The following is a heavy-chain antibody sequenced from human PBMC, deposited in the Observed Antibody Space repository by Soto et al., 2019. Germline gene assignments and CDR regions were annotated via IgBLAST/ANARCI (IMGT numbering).Heavy chain of an antibody. J-gene: IGHJ3*02. CDR3: AKYCSGGSCYPSAFDI. V-gene: IGHV3-23*01. Sequence: PGGSLRLSCAASGFTFSSYAMSWVRQAPGKGLEWVSAISGSGGSTYYADSVKGRFTISRDNSKNTLYLQMNSLRAEDTAVYYCAKYCSGGSCYPSAFDIWGQGXMVTV. D-gene: IGHD2-15*01. CDR1: GFTFSSYA. CDR2: ISGSGGST.